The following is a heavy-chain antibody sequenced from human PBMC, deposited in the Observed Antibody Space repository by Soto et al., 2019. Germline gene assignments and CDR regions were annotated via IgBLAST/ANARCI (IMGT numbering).Heavy chain of an antibody. Sequence: GESLKISCKGSGYSFTSYWIGWMRQMPGKGLEWMGIIYPGDSDTRYSPSFQGQVTISADKSISTAYLQWSSLKASDTAMYYCARQRGYDYDYYSGMDVWGQGTTVTVSS. CDR2: IYPGDSDT. CDR1: GYSFTSYW. J-gene: IGHJ6*02. V-gene: IGHV5-51*01. CDR3: ARQRGYDYDYYSGMDV. D-gene: IGHD5-12*01.